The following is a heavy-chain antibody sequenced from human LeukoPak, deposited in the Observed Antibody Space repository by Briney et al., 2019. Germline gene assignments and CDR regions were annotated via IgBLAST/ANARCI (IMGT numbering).Heavy chain of an antibody. J-gene: IGHJ4*02. CDR3: AREDYGDSPGDY. V-gene: IGHV1-2*02. CDR2: INPNSGGT. CDR1: GYTFTGYY. Sequence: ASVKVSCKASGYTFTGYYMHWVRQAPGQGLEWMGWINPNSGGTNYAQKFQGRVTMTRDTSISTAYMELSRLRSDDTAVYYCAREDYGDSPGDYWGQGTLVTVSS. D-gene: IGHD4-17*01.